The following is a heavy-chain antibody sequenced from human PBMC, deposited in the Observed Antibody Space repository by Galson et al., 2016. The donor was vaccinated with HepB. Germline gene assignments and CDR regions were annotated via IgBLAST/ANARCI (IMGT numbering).Heavy chain of an antibody. D-gene: IGHD4-17*01. CDR1: GGSISSGGYY. J-gene: IGHJ4*02. V-gene: IGHV4-31*03. CDR3: ARRFGDYGGPFDY. CDR2: IYYSGSS. Sequence: TLSLTCTVSGGSISSGGYYWNWIRQHPGKGLEWIGYIYYSGSSYYNPSLKSRVTISLDPSKKQFSLKLSSVTAAGTAVYYCARRFGDYGGPFDYWGQGTLVTGSS.